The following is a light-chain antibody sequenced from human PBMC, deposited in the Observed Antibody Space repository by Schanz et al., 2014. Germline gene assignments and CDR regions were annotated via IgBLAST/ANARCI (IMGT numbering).Light chain of an antibody. J-gene: IGLJ2*01. V-gene: IGLV2-23*01. CDR2: EAT. CDR1: NNDVGSYDL. CDR3: CSYAGSINLGV. Sequence: QSALTQPASVSGSPGQSITISCTGTNNDVGSYDLLSWYQQHPGKAPKLMIYEATKRPSGVSNRFSGSKSGNTASLTISGLQAEDEADYYCCSYAGSINLGVFGGGTKLTVL.